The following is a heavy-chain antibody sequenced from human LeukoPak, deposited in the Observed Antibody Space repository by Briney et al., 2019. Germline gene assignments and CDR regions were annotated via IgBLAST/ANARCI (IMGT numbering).Heavy chain of an antibody. J-gene: IGHJ4*02. Sequence: GGSLRLSCAASGFSFGTYWMTWVRQAPGKGLEWVANMKQNGDEEFYADSVKGRFTISRDNAKNSLYLQMHSLRGEDTAVYYCARARYFDWLVGDFWGQGTLVTVSS. CDR2: MKQNGDEE. D-gene: IGHD3-9*01. CDR1: GFSFGTYW. CDR3: ARARYFDWLVGDF. V-gene: IGHV3-7*03.